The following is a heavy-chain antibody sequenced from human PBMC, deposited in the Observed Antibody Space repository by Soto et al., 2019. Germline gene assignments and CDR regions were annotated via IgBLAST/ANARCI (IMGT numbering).Heavy chain of an antibody. V-gene: IGHV1-69*04. J-gene: IGHJ4*02. CDR1: GYTFTNNV. Sequence: ASVKVSCKASGYTFTNNVINWVRQAPGQGLEWMGRIIPILGIANYAQKFQGRVTITADKSTSTAYMELSSLRSEDTAVYYCAMEYCSATSCYKDYWGQGTLVTVSS. CDR2: IIPILGIA. CDR3: AMEYCSATSCYKDY. D-gene: IGHD2-2*02.